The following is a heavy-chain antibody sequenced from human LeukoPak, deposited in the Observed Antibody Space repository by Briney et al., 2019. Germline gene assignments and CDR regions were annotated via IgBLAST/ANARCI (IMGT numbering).Heavy chain of an antibody. V-gene: IGHV1-18*01. CDR2: ISAYNGNT. CDR3: ARGRPQAAGSWYFDY. CDR1: GYTFTSYG. J-gene: IGHJ4*02. Sequence: RASVKVSCKASGYTFTSYGISWVRQAPGQGLEWMGWISAYNGNTNYAQKLQGRVTMTTDTSTSTAYMELRSLRSDDTAVYYCARGRPQAAGSWYFDYWGQGTLVTVSS. D-gene: IGHD6-13*01.